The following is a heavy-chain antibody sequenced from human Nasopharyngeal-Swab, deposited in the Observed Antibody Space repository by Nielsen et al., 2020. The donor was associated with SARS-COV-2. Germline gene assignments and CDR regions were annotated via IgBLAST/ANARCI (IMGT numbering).Heavy chain of an antibody. CDR1: GYTFTDYY. CDR2: MNPHNGGT. Sequence: ASVKVSCKTSGYTFTDYYMHWVRQAPGQGLEWMGWMNPHNGGTNYELKFQGRVTMTRDTSISTGYMELRSLRSDDTAVYYCARGGPNLETLTGYYPFDYWGQGTLVTVSS. J-gene: IGHJ4*02. CDR3: ARGGPNLETLTGYYPFDY. D-gene: IGHD3-9*01. V-gene: IGHV1-2*02.